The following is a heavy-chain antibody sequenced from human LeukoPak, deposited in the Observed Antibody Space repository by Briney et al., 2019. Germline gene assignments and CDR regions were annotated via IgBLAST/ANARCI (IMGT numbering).Heavy chain of an antibody. V-gene: IGHV3-21*01. CDR1: GFTFSSYN. D-gene: IGHD3-10*01. CDR3: ASWEEVRGVIITGGFDY. J-gene: IGHJ4*02. Sequence: GGSLRLSCAASGFTFSSYNMNWVRQAPGKGLEWVSSISSSSYIYYADSVKGRFTIPRDNAKNSLYLQMNSLRAEDTAVYYCASWEEVRGVIITGGFDYWGQGTLVTVSS. CDR2: ISSSSYI.